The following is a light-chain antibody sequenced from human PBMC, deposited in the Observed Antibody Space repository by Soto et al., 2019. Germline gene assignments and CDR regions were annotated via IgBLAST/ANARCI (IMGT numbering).Light chain of an antibody. CDR3: QQRSNWQT. CDR2: GAS. J-gene: IGKJ1*01. V-gene: IGKV3-15*01. CDR1: QSVSSD. Sequence: EIVMTQSPATLSVSPGERATLSCRASQSVSSDLAWYHQKPGQAPRLLIYGASTRATGIPARFSGSGSGTDFTLTISSLQPEDFAVYYCQQRSNWQTFGQGTKVDI.